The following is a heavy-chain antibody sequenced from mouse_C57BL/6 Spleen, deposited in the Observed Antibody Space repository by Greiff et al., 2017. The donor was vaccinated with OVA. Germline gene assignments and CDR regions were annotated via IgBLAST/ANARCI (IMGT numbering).Heavy chain of an antibody. CDR3: ARSEGYDYPCDD. CDR1: GYTFTSYW. D-gene: IGHD2-4*01. CDR2: IYPGSGST. J-gene: IGHJ2*01. Sequence: QVQLQQPGAELVKPGASVKMSCKASGYTFTSYWITWVKQRPGQGLEWIGDIYPGSGSTNYNEKFKSKATLTVDTSSSTAYMQISSLTAEDSAVYYGARSEGYDYPCDDWGQGTTLTVSS. V-gene: IGHV1-55*01.